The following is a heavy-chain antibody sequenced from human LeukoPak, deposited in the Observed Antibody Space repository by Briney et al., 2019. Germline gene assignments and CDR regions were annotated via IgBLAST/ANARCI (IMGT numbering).Heavy chain of an antibody. D-gene: IGHD5-24*01. CDR1: GFTFSGSA. Sequence: GGSLRLSCAASGFTFSGSALNWVRQASGKGLEWVGRIRNKGNNYATAYAASVRGRFTISRDDSKNTAYLQMNSLKTEDTAVYYCTSQGGDAYNSRWDYFDYWGQGTLVTVSS. V-gene: IGHV3-73*01. J-gene: IGHJ4*02. CDR2: IRNKGNNYAT. CDR3: TSQGGDAYNSRWDYFDY.